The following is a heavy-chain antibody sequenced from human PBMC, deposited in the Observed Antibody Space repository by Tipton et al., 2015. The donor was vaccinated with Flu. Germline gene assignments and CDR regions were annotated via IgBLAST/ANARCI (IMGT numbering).Heavy chain of an antibody. J-gene: IGHJ3*02. CDR3: ARDLVWEIVPAASDAFDI. CDR2: ISAYNGNT. CDR1: GGTFSSYA. V-gene: IGHV1-18*01. Sequence: QSGAEVKKPGSSVKVSCKASGGTFSSYAISWVRQAPGQGLEWMGWISAYNGNTNYAQKLQGRVTMTTDTSTSTAYMELRSLRSDDTAVYYCARDLVWEIVPAASDAFDIWGQGTMVTVSS. D-gene: IGHD2-2*01.